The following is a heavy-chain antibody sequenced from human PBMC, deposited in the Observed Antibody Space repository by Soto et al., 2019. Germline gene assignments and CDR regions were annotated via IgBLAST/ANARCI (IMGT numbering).Heavy chain of an antibody. CDR2: MNAKSGDT. V-gene: IGHV1-8*01. Sequence: ASVKVSCKASGYTFSDFDTNWPRQASGQGPEWMGWMNAKSGDTFFAQRFQGKFNMTWDTSLSTAYMEVGSLTSDDTAMYYCARGNPFNYAGFDVWGQGTTVTVSS. D-gene: IGHD3-16*01. CDR1: GYTFSDFD. CDR3: ARGNPFNYAGFDV. J-gene: IGHJ6*02.